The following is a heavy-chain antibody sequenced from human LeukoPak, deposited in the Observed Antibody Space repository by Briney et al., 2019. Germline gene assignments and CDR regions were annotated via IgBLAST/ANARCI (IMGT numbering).Heavy chain of an antibody. D-gene: IGHD2-15*01. J-gene: IGHJ4*02. CDR1: GFSFLHYG. CDR3: AKDGYCSGGSCYANFFDR. V-gene: IGHV3-30*18. Sequence: GGSLRLSCAASGFSFLHYGMHWVRQAPGKGLEWVAFISSDGSKEYYADSVKGRFTISRDNSKNTLCLHANSPRAEDTAVFFCAKDGYCSGGSCYANFFDRWGQGTLVTVSS. CDR2: ISSDGSKE.